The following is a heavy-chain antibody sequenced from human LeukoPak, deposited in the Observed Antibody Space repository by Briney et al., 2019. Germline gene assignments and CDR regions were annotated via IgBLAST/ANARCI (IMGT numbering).Heavy chain of an antibody. V-gene: IGHV3-15*01. D-gene: IGHD3-22*01. J-gene: IGHJ4*02. CDR1: GFTFSNAW. CDR3: ARGKTYYYDSSGVPY. CDR2: IKSKTDGGTT. Sequence: KPGGSLRLSCAASGFTFSNAWMSWVRQAPGKGLEWVGRIKSKTDGGTTDYAAPVKGRFTISRDDSKNTLYLQMNSLKTEDTAVYYCARGKTYYYDSSGVPYWGQGTLVTVSS.